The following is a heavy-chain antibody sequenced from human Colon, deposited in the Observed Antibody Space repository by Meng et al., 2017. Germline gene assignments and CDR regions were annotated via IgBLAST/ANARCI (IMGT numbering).Heavy chain of an antibody. CDR3: ARDLGIVVVVAENWFDP. CDR2: ISYDGSNK. V-gene: IGHV3-30*01. CDR1: GLTFSSYA. J-gene: IGHJ5*02. Sequence: GGSLRLSCAASGLTFSSYAMHWVRQAPGKGLEWVAVISYDGSNKYYADSVKGRFTISRDNSKNTLYLQMNSLRAEDTAVYYCARDLGIVVVVAENWFDPWGQGTLVTVSS. D-gene: IGHD2-15*01.